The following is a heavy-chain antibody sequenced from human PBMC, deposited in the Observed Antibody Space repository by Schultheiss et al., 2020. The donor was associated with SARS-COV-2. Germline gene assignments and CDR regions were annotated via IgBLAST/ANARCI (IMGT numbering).Heavy chain of an antibody. Sequence: SQTLSLTCTVSGDSIGGSSWAWIRQPPGKGLEWIGYIYYSGNTNYNPSLKSRVAISVDLSKNLFSLRLNSVTAADTGVYYCARGLNWFDPWGHGTLVTVSS. CDR1: GDSIGGSS. CDR2: IYYSGNT. V-gene: IGHV4-59*01. J-gene: IGHJ5*02. CDR3: ARGLNWFDP.